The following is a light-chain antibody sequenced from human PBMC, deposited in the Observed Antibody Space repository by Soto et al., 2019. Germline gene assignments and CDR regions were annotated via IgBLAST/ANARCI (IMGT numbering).Light chain of an antibody. CDR2: DVS. CDR3: CSYAGSYTVV. Sequence: QSALTQPRSVSGSPGQSVTISCTGTSSDVGGYNYVSWYQQHPGKAPKLMIYDVSKRPSGVPDRFSGSKSGNTASLTISGLHAEDEADYYCCSYAGSYTVVFGGGIKLTVL. J-gene: IGLJ2*01. CDR1: SSDVGGYNY. V-gene: IGLV2-11*01.